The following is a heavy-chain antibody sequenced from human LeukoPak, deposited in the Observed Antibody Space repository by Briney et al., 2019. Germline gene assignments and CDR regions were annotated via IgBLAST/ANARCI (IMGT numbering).Heavy chain of an antibody. CDR1: GGSISNYY. J-gene: IGHJ6*03. Sequence: SETLSLTCTVSGGSISNYYWSWIRQPPGKGLEWIGYIYYSGSTNYNPSLKSRVTISVDTSKNQFSLKLRSVTAADTAVYYCARVRVGQQLVGRKYHYYYMDVWGKGNTVTISS. V-gene: IGHV4-59*01. CDR2: IYYSGST. D-gene: IGHD6-13*01. CDR3: ARVRVGQQLVGRKYHYYYMDV.